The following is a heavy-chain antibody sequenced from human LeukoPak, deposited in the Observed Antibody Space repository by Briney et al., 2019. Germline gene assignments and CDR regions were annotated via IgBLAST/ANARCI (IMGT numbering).Heavy chain of an antibody. CDR2: IYYSGST. J-gene: IGHJ5*02. V-gene: IGHV4-39*07. CDR3: ARGLDYGDYEGVGRWFDP. Sequence: KPSETLSLTCTVSGGSISSSSYYWGWIRQPPGKGLEWIGSIYYSGSTNYNPSLKSRVTISVDTSKNQFSLKLSSVTAADTAVYYCARGLDYGDYEGVGRWFDPWGQGTLVTVSS. CDR1: GGSISSSSYY. D-gene: IGHD4-17*01.